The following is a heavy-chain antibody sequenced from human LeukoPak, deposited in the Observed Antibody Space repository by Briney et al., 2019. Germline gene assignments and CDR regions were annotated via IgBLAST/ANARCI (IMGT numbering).Heavy chain of an antibody. CDR3: ARGTWLQLIDY. CDR1: GGSISSSSYY. D-gene: IGHD5-24*01. J-gene: IGHJ4*02. CDR2: IYYSGST. V-gene: IGHV4-39*01. Sequence: SSETLSLTCTVSGGSISSSSYYWGWIRQPPGKGLEWIGNIYYSGSTYYNPSLKSRVTISVDTSKNQFSLKLSSVTAADTAVYYCARGTWLQLIDYWGQGTLVTVSS.